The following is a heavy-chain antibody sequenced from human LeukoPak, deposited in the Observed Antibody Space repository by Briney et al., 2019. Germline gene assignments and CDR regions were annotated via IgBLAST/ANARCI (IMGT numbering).Heavy chain of an antibody. Sequence: GGSLRLSCAAPGFTFSSYEMSWVRQAPGKGLEWVSYISSSGSTIYYADSVKGRFTISRDNARNTLYLQMNSLRAEDTAVYYCARVTVSSSEVIFDYWGQGSLVAVSS. CDR2: ISSSGSTI. CDR3: ARVTVSSSEVIFDY. V-gene: IGHV3-48*03. CDR1: GFTFSSYE. J-gene: IGHJ4*02. D-gene: IGHD2-21*01.